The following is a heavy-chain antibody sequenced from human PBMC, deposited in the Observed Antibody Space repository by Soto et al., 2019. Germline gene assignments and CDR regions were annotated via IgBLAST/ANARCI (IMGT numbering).Heavy chain of an antibody. J-gene: IGHJ3*02. CDR2: IYSGGST. D-gene: IGHD3-10*01. V-gene: IGHV3-66*01. CDR3: ARESGYYGSGSSEYAFDI. CDR1: GFTVSSNY. Sequence: EVQLMESGGGLVQPGGSLRLSCAASGFTVSSNYMSWVRQAPGKGLEWVSVIYSGGSTYYADSVKGRFTISRDNSKNTLYLQMNSLRAEDTAVYYCARESGYYGSGSSEYAFDIWGQGTMVTVSS.